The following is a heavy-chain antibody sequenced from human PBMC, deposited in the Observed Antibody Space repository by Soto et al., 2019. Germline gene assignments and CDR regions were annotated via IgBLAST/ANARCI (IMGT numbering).Heavy chain of an antibody. J-gene: IGHJ6*02. D-gene: IGHD2-15*01. CDR3: AATYCSGNSCYFYYYYGMDV. CDR1: GFTFSSYS. Sequence: GGSLRLSCAASGFTFSSYSMNWVRQAPGKGLEWVSYISSSSRTIYYADSVRGRFTISRDNAKNSLYLQMNSLRAEDTAVYYCAATYCSGNSCYFYYYYGMDVWGQGTTVTVSS. CDR2: ISSSSRTI. V-gene: IGHV3-48*04.